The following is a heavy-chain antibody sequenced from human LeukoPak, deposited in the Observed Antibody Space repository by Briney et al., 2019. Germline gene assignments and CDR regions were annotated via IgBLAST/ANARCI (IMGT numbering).Heavy chain of an antibody. CDR2: ISRSGNTR. Sequence: GWSVRLSFAASGATFSKYGRKGLRQAAGEGLEYVSAISRSGNTRTYDGSVKGRLNISRDNVNNTLYFQMNSLRAEYTALYYCATEGFYYWGPGTQVT. V-gene: IGHV3-23*01. CDR3: ATEGFYY. J-gene: IGHJ4*02. CDR1: GATFSKYG.